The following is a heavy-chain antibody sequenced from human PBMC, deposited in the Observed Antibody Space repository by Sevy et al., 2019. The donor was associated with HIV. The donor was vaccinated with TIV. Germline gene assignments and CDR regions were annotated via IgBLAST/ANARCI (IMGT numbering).Heavy chain of an antibody. J-gene: IGHJ4*02. CDR3: AKTWYSNTRGRYDYFDY. CDR2: IGGSGGTT. D-gene: IGHD6-13*01. CDR1: GFTFNNYA. V-gene: IGHV3-23*01. Sequence: GGSQRLSCAASGFTFNNYALSWVRQSPGKGLEWVSTIGGSGGTTYYADSVKGRFTGSRDNAKNTLYLQMDSLRVEDTAVYYCAKTWYSNTRGRYDYFDYWGQGTLVTVSS.